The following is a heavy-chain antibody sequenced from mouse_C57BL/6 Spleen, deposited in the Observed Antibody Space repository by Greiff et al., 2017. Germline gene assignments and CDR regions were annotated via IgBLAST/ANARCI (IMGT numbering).Heavy chain of an antibody. Sequence: EVKLMESGGGLVKPGGSLKLSCAASGFTFSDYGMHWVRQAPEKGLEWVAYISSGSSTIYYADTGKGRFTISRDNAKNTLFLQMTSLRSEDTAKYYCARYWDLDYWGQGTTLTVSS. CDR2: ISSGSSTI. V-gene: IGHV5-17*01. CDR1: GFTFSDYG. D-gene: IGHD4-1*01. CDR3: ARYWDLDY. J-gene: IGHJ2*01.